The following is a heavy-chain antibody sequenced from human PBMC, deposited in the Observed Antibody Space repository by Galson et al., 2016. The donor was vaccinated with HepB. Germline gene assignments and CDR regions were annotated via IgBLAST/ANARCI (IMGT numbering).Heavy chain of an antibody. V-gene: IGHV4-39*01. CDR1: GDSISSGSHQ. CDR3: ARQEVPWVTAPGWFHS. D-gene: IGHD2-2*01. Sequence: ETLSLTCIVSGDSISSGSHQWGWVRQPPGKGLEWVGSVYYSGSTYQNPSLKRRVTITVDQSSNQFSLRLSSVTAADTAVYYCARQEVPWVTAPGWFHSWGQGTLVTVSS. CDR2: VYYSGST. J-gene: IGHJ5*01.